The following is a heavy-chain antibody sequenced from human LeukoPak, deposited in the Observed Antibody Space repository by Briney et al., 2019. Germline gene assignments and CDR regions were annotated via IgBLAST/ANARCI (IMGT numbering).Heavy chain of an antibody. J-gene: IGHJ4*02. CDR2: ISYDGSNK. V-gene: IGHV3-30*03. D-gene: IGHD5-12*01. CDR3: ATTRWWLSS. Sequence: GGSLGLSCAASGFTFSSYGMHWVRQAPGKGLEWVAVISYDGSNKYYADSVKGRFTISRDNSKNALYLQMNSPRAEDTAVYYCATTRWWLSSWGQGTLVTVSS. CDR1: GFTFSSYG.